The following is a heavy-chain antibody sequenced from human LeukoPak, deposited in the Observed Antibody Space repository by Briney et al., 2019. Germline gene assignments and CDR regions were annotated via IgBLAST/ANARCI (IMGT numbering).Heavy chain of an antibody. CDR1: GGTFSSYA. J-gene: IGHJ4*02. CDR3: ARGGSSGYGVFDY. D-gene: IGHD3-22*01. V-gene: IGHV1-69*04. CDR2: IIPILGIA. Sequence: GASVKVSCKASGGTFSSYAISWVRQAPGQGLEWMGRIIPILGIANYAQKFQGRVTITADKSTSTAYMELSSLRPEDTAVYYCARGGSSGYGVFDYWGQGTLVTVSS.